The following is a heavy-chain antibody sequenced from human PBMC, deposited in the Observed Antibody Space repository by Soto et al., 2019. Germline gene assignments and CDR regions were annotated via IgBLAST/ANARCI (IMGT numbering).Heavy chain of an antibody. Sequence: GASVKVSCKASGGTFSSYTISWVRQAPGQGLEWMGRIIPILGIANYAQKFQGRVTMTEDTSTDTAYMELSSLRSEDTAVYYCATARTVSQLFDAFDIWGQGTMVTFSS. V-gene: IGHV1-69*02. D-gene: IGHD4-17*01. CDR1: GGTFSSYT. J-gene: IGHJ3*02. CDR2: IIPILGIA. CDR3: ATARTVSQLFDAFDI.